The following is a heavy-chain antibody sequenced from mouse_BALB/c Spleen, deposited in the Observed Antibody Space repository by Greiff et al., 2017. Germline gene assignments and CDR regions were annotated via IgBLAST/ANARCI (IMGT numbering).Heavy chain of an antibody. D-gene: IGHD1-2*01. Sequence: EVHLVESGGGLVKPGGSLKLSCAASGFTFSDYYMYWVRQTPEKRLEWVATISDGGSYTYYPDSVKGRFTISRDNAKNNLYLQMSSLKSEDTAMYYCARDTRITTAFAYWGQGTLVTVSA. CDR1: GFTFSDYY. J-gene: IGHJ3*01. CDR2: ISDGGSYT. CDR3: ARDTRITTAFAY. V-gene: IGHV5-4*02.